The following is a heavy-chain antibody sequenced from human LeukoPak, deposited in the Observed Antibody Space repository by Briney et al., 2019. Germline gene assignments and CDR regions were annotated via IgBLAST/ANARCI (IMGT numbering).Heavy chain of an antibody. D-gene: IGHD5-18*01. CDR2: IYRSGST. CDR1: GGSISNYY. Sequence: SETLSLTCTVSGGSISNYYWSWIRQPPGKGLEWIGEIYRSGSTNYNPSLKSRVTMSLDKSKNHFSLNLSSVTAADTAVYYCARAVSGYSYGYSTIWGQGTTVTVSS. V-gene: IGHV4-59*12. CDR3: ARAVSGYSYGYSTI. J-gene: IGHJ6*02.